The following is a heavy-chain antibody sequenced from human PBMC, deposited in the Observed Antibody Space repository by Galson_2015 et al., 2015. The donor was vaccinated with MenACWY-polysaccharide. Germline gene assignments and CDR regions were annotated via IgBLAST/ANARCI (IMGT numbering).Heavy chain of an antibody. CDR2: ISSTSSTI. CDR1: GFTFRSYS. Sequence: SLRLSCAASGFTFRSYSMNWVRQAPGRGLECVSYISSTSSTIHYADSVKGRFTISRDNAQNSLYLQMSSLRAEDTAVYYCTRGGQGRVPDNWGQGTLVTVSS. J-gene: IGHJ4*02. CDR3: TRGGQGRVPDN. D-gene: IGHD1-1*01. V-gene: IGHV3-48*01.